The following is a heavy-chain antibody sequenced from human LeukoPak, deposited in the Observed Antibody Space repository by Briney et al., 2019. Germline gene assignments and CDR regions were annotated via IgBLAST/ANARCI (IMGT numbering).Heavy chain of an antibody. J-gene: IGHJ6*03. Sequence: GGSLRLSCAASGFTFDDYGMAWVRQAPGKGLEWVSGINWNGVSTGYADSVKGRFTISRDNAKNSLYLQMNSLRAEDTALYYCARSPRIIIVRGLISYYYYMDVWGKGTTVTVSS. CDR1: GFTFDDYG. CDR2: INWNGVST. V-gene: IGHV3-20*04. D-gene: IGHD3-10*01. CDR3: ARSPRIIIVRGLISYYYYMDV.